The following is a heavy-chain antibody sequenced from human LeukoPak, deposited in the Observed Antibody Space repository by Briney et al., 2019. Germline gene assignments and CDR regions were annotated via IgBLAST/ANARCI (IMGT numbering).Heavy chain of an antibody. CDR1: GFTFSSYG. CDR2: IWYDGSNK. CDR3: ACDYKRIAAAGTGY. D-gene: IGHD6-13*01. Sequence: GGSLRLSCAASGFTFSSYGMHWVRQAPGKGLEWVAVIWYDGSNKYYADSVKGRFTISRDNSKNTLYLQMNSLRAEDTAVYYCACDYKRIAAAGTGYWGQGTLVTVSS. V-gene: IGHV3-33*01. J-gene: IGHJ4*02.